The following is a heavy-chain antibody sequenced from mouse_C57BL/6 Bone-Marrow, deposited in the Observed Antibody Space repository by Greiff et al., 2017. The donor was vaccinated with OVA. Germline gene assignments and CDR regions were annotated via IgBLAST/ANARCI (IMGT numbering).Heavy chain of an antibody. CDR3: ARGWLEAWFAY. J-gene: IGHJ3*01. CDR1: GFTFSDYG. V-gene: IGHV5-17*01. D-gene: IGHD2-3*01. Sequence: EVQVVESGGGLVKPGGSLKLSCAASGFTFSDYGMHWVRQAPEKGLEWVAYISSGSSTIYYADTVKGRFTISRDNAKNTLFLQMTSLRSEDTAMYYCARGWLEAWFAYWGQGTLVTVSA. CDR2: ISSGSSTI.